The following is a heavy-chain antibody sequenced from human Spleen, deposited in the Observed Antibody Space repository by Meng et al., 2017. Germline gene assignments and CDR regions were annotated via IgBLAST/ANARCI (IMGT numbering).Heavy chain of an antibody. J-gene: IGHJ3*02. CDR1: AFLISSGYY. CDR3: ARVGDYSSSYYRTFDI. Sequence: SETLSLTCNVSAFLISSGYYWGWIRQPPGKGLEWIGSFSQSGSTYYNPSLKSRVTISVDTSKNQLSLRLSSVTAADTAVYYCARVGDYSSSYYRTFDIWGQGTMVTVSS. V-gene: IGHV4-38-2*02. D-gene: IGHD3-22*01. CDR2: FSQSGST.